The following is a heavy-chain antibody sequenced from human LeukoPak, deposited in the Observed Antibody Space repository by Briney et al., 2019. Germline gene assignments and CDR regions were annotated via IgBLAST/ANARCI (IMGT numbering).Heavy chain of an antibody. J-gene: IGHJ4*02. CDR3: ARLTAGAFDY. CDR2: IYYSGST. Sequence: SETLSLTCSVSGGSISSYYWSWTRQPPGKGLEWIGYIYYSGSTNYNPSLKSRVTISVDTSKNQFSLKLSSVTAADTAVYYCARLTAGAFDYGGQGTLVTVSS. V-gene: IGHV4-59*08. D-gene: IGHD6-13*01. CDR1: GGSISSYY.